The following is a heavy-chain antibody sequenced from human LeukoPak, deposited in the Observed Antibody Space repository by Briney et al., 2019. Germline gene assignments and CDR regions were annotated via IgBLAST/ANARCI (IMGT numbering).Heavy chain of an antibody. Sequence: SETLSLTCTVSGGSISSYYWSWIRQPPGKGLEWIGYIYYSGSTNYNPSLKSRVTISVDTSKNQFSLKLSSVTAADTAVYYCAGHFYSYGMDVWGQGTTVTVSS. CDR2: IYYSGST. CDR1: GGSISSYY. J-gene: IGHJ6*02. V-gene: IGHV4-59*08. CDR3: AGHFYSYGMDV.